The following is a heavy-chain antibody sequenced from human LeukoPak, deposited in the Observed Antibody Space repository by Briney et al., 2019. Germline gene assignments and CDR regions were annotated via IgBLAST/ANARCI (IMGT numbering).Heavy chain of an antibody. CDR1: GFTFSSNY. CDR3: ARVYPEYYYDSSGYSYYFDY. J-gene: IGHJ4*02. Sequence: GGSLRLSCAASGFTFSSNYMSWVRQAPGKGLEWVSVIYSGGSTYYADSVKGRFTISRDNSKNTLYLQMNSLRAEDTAVYYCARVYPEYYYDSSGYSYYFDYWGQGTLVTVSS. D-gene: IGHD3-22*01. V-gene: IGHV3-53*01. CDR2: IYSGGST.